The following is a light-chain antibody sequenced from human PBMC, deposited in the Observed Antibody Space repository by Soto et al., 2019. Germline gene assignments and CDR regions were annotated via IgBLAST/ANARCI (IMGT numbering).Light chain of an antibody. Sequence: EIVLTQSPGTLSLSPGERATLSCRASQSVSSSYLAWYQQKPGQAPRLLIYGASSRATGIPDRFSGSGSGTDFTLTISRLEPEDFAVYYCQQYGSSFRTFGPGTKVEIK. J-gene: IGKJ1*01. V-gene: IGKV3-20*01. CDR2: GAS. CDR1: QSVSSSY. CDR3: QQYGSSFRT.